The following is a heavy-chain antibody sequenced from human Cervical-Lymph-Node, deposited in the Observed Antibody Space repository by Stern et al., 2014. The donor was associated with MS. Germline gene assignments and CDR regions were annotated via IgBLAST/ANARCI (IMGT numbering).Heavy chain of an antibody. J-gene: IGHJ4*02. V-gene: IGHV3-21*01. CDR1: GFAFSSYS. CDR3: ARDSYYDFWSGYYTGYYFDY. Sequence: VQLVESGGGLVKPGGSLRLSCAASGFAFSSYSMNWVRQAPGKGLEWVSSISSSSSYIYYADSVKGRFTISRDNAKNSLYLQMNSLRAEDTAVYYCARDSYYDFWSGYYTGYYFDYWGQGTLVTVSS. CDR2: ISSSSSYI. D-gene: IGHD3-3*01.